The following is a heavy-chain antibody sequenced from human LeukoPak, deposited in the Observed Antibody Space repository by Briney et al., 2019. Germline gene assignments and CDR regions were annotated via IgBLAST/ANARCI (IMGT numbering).Heavy chain of an antibody. V-gene: IGHV3-30*03. CDR2: ISYDGSNK. J-gene: IGHJ5*02. D-gene: IGHD3-10*01. Sequence: GRSLRLSCAASGFTFSSYDMHWVRQAPGKGLEWVAVISYDGSNKYYADSVKGRFTISRDNSKNTLYLQMNSLRAEDTAVYYCATNMVRGVLNWFDPWGQGTLVTVSS. CDR1: GFTFSSYD. CDR3: ATNMVRGVLNWFDP.